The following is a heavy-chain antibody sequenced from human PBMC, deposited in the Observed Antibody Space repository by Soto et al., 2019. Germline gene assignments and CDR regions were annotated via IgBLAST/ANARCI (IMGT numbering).Heavy chain of an antibody. Sequence: VESLKISCKGSGYIFTNYWICWFLQMPGKGLEWMGIIYPGDSDTRYSPSFQGQVTISADRSISTAYLQWSSLKASDTAMYYCATQQQLALFDYWGQGTLVTVSS. J-gene: IGHJ4*02. CDR1: GYIFTNYW. V-gene: IGHV5-51*01. CDR3: ATQQQLALFDY. D-gene: IGHD6-13*01. CDR2: IYPGDSDT.